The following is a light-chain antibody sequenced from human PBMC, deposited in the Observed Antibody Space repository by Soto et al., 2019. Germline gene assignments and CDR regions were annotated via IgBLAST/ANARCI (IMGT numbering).Light chain of an antibody. CDR3: LLYSGGYV. J-gene: IGLJ1*01. CDR2: DTY. V-gene: IGLV7-46*01. Sequence: QAVVTQEPSLTVSPGGTVTLTCGSSTGAVATGHYAYWFHQKPGQAPRPLIYDTYNRFSWTPARFSGSLLGGKAALTLSGARPEDEADYYCLLYSGGYVFGPGTKVTVL. CDR1: TGAVATGHY.